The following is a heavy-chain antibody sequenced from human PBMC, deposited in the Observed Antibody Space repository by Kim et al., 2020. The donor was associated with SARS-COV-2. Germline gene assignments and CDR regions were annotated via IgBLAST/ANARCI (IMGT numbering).Heavy chain of an antibody. CDR2: IYFTGAT. CDR3: ARGGILGQGDWFDP. D-gene: IGHD3-16*01. J-gene: IGHJ5*02. V-gene: IGHV4-61*01. CDR1: GGSVISDSSY. Sequence: SETLSLTCSVSGGSVISDSSYCSWIRQAPGKGLEWIGYIYFTGATNQNPPFKSRVTISLDTSKNQFSLKLRSVTAGDTAVYYCARGGILGQGDWFDPWGQGTLVTVSP.